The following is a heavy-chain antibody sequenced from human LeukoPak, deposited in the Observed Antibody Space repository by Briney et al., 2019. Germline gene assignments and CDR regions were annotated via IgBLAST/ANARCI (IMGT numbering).Heavy chain of an antibody. J-gene: IGHJ4*02. D-gene: IGHD2-21*02. CDR3: ARPVCGGDCYPYDY. CDR1: GFSFSSYW. Sequence: GRSLRLSCAASGFSFSSYWMHWVRQAPRKGLVWVSRSNNDGSSTSHADSVKGRFTISRDNAKNTLYLQMSRLRAEDTAVYYCARPVCGGDCYPYDYWGQGTLVTVSS. CDR2: SNNDGSST. V-gene: IGHV3-74*01.